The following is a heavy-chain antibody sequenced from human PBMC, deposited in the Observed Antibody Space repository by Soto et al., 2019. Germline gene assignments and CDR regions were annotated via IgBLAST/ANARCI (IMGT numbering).Heavy chain of an antibody. J-gene: IGHJ6*03. V-gene: IGHV6-1*01. D-gene: IGHD5-12*01. Sequence: SQTLSLTCAISVDSVSSNTAAWHWIRQSPSRGLEWLGRTYFRSRWYNDYAVSVKSRITINADTSKNQFSLHLNSVSPEDTAVYYCARDLESGYSNYYYYMEVWGKGTTVTVSS. CDR1: VDSVSSNTAA. CDR2: TYFRSRWYN. CDR3: ARDLESGYSNYYYYMEV.